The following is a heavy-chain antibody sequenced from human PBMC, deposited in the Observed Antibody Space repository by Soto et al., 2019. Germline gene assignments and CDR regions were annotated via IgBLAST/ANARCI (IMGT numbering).Heavy chain of an antibody. V-gene: IGHV3-30*18. Sequence: QVQLVESGGGVVQPGRSLRLSCAASGFTFISYGMHWVRQAPGKGLEWVAVISYDGSNKYYADSVKGRFTISRDNSKNTLYLQMNSLRAEDTAVYYCAKDAAAPGPSWFDPWGQGTLVTVSS. D-gene: IGHD6-6*01. CDR2: ISYDGSNK. J-gene: IGHJ5*02. CDR1: GFTFISYG. CDR3: AKDAAAPGPSWFDP.